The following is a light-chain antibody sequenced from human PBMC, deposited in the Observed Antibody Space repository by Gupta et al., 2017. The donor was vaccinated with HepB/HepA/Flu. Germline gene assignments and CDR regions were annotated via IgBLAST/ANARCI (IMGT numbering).Light chain of an antibody. V-gene: IGLV2-23*02. CDR1: GRAVGGYNL. CDR2: EVS. CDR3: SSYASGSRYVI. Sequence: QSALTQPASVSGSPGQSLPLSCTGTGRAVGGYNLVFWYQQHPGKAPKLIIYEVSRRPSGVSHRFSGSKSGNTASLTISGLQAEDEANYYCSSYASGSRYVIFGGGTKLTIL. J-gene: IGLJ2*01.